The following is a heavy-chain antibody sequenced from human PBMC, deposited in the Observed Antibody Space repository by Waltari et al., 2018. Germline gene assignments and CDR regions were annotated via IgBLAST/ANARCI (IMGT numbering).Heavy chain of an antibody. J-gene: IGHJ1*01. D-gene: IGHD4-17*01. CDR3: ARDGDYDDYIQY. Sequence: VPLQDSGPRLVQPPETLSLTSTVSGGSSVVYTYSWMRHPAGRGLEWIGRIYTTGTTYYNPSLTSRVTMSVYTSKQHLALEVKSVTAADTAIYYCARDGDYDDYIQYWGQGTPVTVSS. CDR1: GGSSVVYT. CDR2: IYTTGTT. V-gene: IGHV4-4*07.